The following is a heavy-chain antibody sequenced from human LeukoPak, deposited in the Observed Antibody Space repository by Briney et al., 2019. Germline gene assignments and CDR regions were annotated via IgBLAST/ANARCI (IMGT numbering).Heavy chain of an antibody. CDR1: GGSISSYY. Sequence: SETLSLTCTVSGGSISSYYWSWIRQPPGKGLEWIGYIYYSGSTNYNPSLKSRVTISVDTSKNQFSLKLSSVTAADTAVYYCAGGQIRDGYNFPDLDPWGQGTLVTVSS. CDR2: IYYSGST. CDR3: AGGQIRDGYNFPDLDP. D-gene: IGHD5-24*01. J-gene: IGHJ5*02. V-gene: IGHV4-59*01.